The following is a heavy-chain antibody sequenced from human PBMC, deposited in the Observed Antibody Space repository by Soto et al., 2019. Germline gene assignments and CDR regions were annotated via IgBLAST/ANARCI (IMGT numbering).Heavy chain of an antibody. V-gene: IGHV3-33*01. J-gene: IGHJ6*02. D-gene: IGHD3-10*01. CDR3: ARDDEYSGNGMDV. Sequence: QVQLVESGGGVVQPGRSLRLSCAASGFTFSNYGMHWVRQAPGKGLEWVAVILNDGSNRYHADSVKDRFTISRDNSKNTRYLQMNSLRAEGTAVYYCARDDEYSGNGMDVWGQGTTVTVS. CDR2: ILNDGSNR. CDR1: GFTFSNYG.